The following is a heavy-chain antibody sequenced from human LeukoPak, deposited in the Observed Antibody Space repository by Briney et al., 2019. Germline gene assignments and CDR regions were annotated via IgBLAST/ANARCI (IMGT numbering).Heavy chain of an antibody. D-gene: IGHD3-22*01. CDR1: GGSISTYY. CDR2: IYYSGNS. V-gene: IGHV4-59*01. J-gene: IGHJ5*02. Sequence: PSETLSLTCTVSGGSISTYYWSWVRQPPGKGLEWIGYIYYSGNSNYNPSLKSRVTISVDTSKNQFSLKLSSVTAADTAVYYCAGLGASGNGYLSWFDPWGQGTLVTVSS. CDR3: AGLGASGNGYLSWFDP.